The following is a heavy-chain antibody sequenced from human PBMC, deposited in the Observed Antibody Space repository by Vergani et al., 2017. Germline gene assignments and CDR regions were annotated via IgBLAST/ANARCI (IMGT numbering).Heavy chain of an antibody. CDR2: IDHTGRP. J-gene: IGHJ6*03. V-gene: IGHV4-34*01. Sequence: QVQLQQWGAGLLKPSETLSLTCVVNGGSFTSYHWTWIRQSPGEGLEWVGDIDHTGRPDYNTSLKSRLTMSVDKSRNQFSLTLNSVTATDTAIYFCARVNTETNGHLYYYYYMDVWGQGTAVTVS. CDR3: ARVNTETNGHLYYYYYMDV. D-gene: IGHD4-11*01. CDR1: GGSFTSYH.